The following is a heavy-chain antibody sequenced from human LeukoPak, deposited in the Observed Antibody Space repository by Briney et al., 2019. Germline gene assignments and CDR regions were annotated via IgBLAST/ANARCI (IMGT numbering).Heavy chain of an antibody. D-gene: IGHD3-10*01. CDR1: GYTFSGYY. V-gene: IGHV1-2*02. J-gene: IGHJ4*02. CDR3: ARIGTMEFIDY. Sequence: ASVKDSCKASGYTFSGYYMHWVRQAPGQGLEWMGWINPNSGATNYAQKFQGRATMTRDTSISTAYMELSSLRSDDTAVYYCARIGTMEFIDYWGQGTLVTVSS. CDR2: INPNSGAT.